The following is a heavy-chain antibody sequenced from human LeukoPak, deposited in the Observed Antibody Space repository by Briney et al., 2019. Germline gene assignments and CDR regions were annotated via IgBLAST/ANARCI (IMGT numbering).Heavy chain of an antibody. Sequence: PGGSLRLSCAASGFTFSDYYMSWIRQAPGKGLEWVSYISSSGSTIYYADSVKGRLTISRDNAKNSLYLQMNSLRAEDTAVYYCARDSVMVQGVTIFDYWGQGTLVTVSS. D-gene: IGHD3-10*01. J-gene: IGHJ4*02. V-gene: IGHV3-11*01. CDR3: ARDSVMVQGVTIFDY. CDR2: ISSSGSTI. CDR1: GFTFSDYY.